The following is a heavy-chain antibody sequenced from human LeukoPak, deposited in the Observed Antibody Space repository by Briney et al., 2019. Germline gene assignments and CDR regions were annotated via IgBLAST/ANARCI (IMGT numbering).Heavy chain of an antibody. CDR1: GGSISSSSYY. CDR2: IYYSGST. D-gene: IGHD1-1*01. Sequence: SETLSLTCTVSGGSISSSSYYWGWIRQPPGKGLXWIGSIYYSGSTYYNPSLKSRVTISVDTSKNQFSLKLSSVTAADTAVYYCARRTTDDAFDIWGQGTMVTVSS. V-gene: IGHV4-39*01. J-gene: IGHJ3*02. CDR3: ARRTTDDAFDI.